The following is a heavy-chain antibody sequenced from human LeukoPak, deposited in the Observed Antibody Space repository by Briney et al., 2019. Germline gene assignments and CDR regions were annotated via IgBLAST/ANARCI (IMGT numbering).Heavy chain of an antibody. CDR3: VKSRYTYSSSGDY. CDR2: ITGSGSTT. Sequence: PGGSLRLSCAASGFTFSSYAMIWVRQTPGKGLEWVLGITGSGSTTYYADSVKGRFTISRDNSKNTVFLQMNSLRAEDTAVYYCVKSRYTYSSSGDYWGQGTLVTVSS. D-gene: IGHD3-10*01. CDR1: GFTFSSYA. J-gene: IGHJ4*02. V-gene: IGHV3-23*01.